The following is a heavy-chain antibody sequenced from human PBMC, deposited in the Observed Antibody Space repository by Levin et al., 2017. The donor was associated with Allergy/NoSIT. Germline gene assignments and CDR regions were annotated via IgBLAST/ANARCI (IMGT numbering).Heavy chain of an antibody. V-gene: IGHV3-21*01. D-gene: IGHD2-15*01. CDR1: GFTFSSYS. CDR3: ARAGYCSGGSCIYYYYYYMDV. CDR2: ISSSSSYI. Sequence: GESLKISCAASGFTFSSYSMNWVRQAPGKGLEWVSSISSSSSYIYYADSVKGRFTISRDNAKNSLYLQMNSLRAEDTAVYYCARAGYCSGGSCIYYYYYYMDVWGKGTTVTVSS. J-gene: IGHJ6*03.